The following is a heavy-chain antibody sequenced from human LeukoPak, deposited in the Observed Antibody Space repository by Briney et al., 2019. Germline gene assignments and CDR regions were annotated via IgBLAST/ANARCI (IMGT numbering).Heavy chain of an antibody. CDR2: IYSGANT. CDR1: GFTVSGNY. CDR3: ARDLPYGSSENWFDP. D-gene: IGHD3-22*01. V-gene: IGHV3-53*01. Sequence: GGSLRLSCAASGFTVSGNYMSWVRQAPGKGLEWVSVIYSGANTYYADSVKGRFTISTDASKNTLYVQMNSLRAEDTAVYYCARDLPYGSSENWFDPWGQGTLVTVSS. J-gene: IGHJ5*02.